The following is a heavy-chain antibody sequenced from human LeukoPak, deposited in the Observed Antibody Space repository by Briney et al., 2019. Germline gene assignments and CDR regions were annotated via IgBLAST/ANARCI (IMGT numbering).Heavy chain of an antibody. Sequence: SETVSLTCTGSGGSISSYYWSWIRQPPGKGLEWIRYIYYSGSTNYNPSLKSRVTISVDTSKNQFSLKLSSVTAADTAVYYCARDVGRPGVHWFDPWGQGTLVTVSS. CDR2: IYYSGST. CDR3: ARDVGRPGVHWFDP. V-gene: IGHV4-59*01. CDR1: GGSISSYY. J-gene: IGHJ5*02. D-gene: IGHD3-10*01.